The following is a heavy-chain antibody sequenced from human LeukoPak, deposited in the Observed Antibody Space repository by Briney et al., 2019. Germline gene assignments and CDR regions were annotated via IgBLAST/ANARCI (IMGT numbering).Heavy chain of an antibody. D-gene: IGHD1-26*01. CDR2: ISGSGGST. CDR1: GFTFSSYA. V-gene: IGHV3-23*01. J-gene: IGHJ6*03. CDR3: AKDQSGSDYYYYYMDV. Sequence: GGSLRLSCAASGFTFSSYAMRWVRQAPGKGLEWVAVISGSGGSTYYADSVEGRFTISRDNSKNTLYLQMDSLRAEDTAVYYCAKDQSGSDYYYYYMDVWGKGTTVTVSS.